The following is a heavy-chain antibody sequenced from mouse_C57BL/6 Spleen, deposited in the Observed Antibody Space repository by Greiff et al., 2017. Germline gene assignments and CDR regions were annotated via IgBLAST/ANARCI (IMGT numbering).Heavy chain of an antibody. V-gene: IGHV1-69*01. J-gene: IGHJ2*01. Sequence: QVQLQQPGAELVMPGASVKLSCKASGYTFTSYWMHWVKQRPGQGLEWIGEIDPSDSYTNYNQKFKGKSTLTVDKSSSTAYMQLSSLTSEDSAVXYCARSLYSNYPPFDYWGQGTTLTVSS. D-gene: IGHD2-5*01. CDR2: IDPSDSYT. CDR3: ARSLYSNYPPFDY. CDR1: GYTFTSYW.